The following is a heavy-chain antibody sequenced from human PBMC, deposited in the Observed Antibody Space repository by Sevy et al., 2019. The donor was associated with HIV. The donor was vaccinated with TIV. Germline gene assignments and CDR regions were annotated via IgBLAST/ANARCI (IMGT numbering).Heavy chain of an antibody. V-gene: IGHV3-23*01. J-gene: IGHJ3*01. D-gene: IGHD3-22*01. Sequence: GGSLRLSCAASGFTFNTHAMNWVRLAPGKGLEWVSGRSGIGSSTDYADSVKGRFTISRDNSKNTLYLQMNSLRADDTAVYYCAKALNPALESMIEVIFRSLKGFDVWGQGTMVTVSS. CDR1: GFTFNTHA. CDR2: RSGIGSST. CDR3: AKALNPALESMIEVIFRSLKGFDV.